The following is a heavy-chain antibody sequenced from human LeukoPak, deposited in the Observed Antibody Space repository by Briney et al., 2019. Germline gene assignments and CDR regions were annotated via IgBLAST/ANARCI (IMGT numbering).Heavy chain of an antibody. J-gene: IGHJ6*02. CDR2: INPNSGGA. D-gene: IGHD6-25*01. Sequence: GASVKVSCKASGYTFTGYYIHWVRQGPGQGLEWMGWINPNSGGANYAQKFQGRVTMARDTSISTAYMELTRLNSDDMAVYYCARRAVYYYYGMDVWGQGSTVTVSS. CDR3: ARRAVYYYYGMDV. V-gene: IGHV1-2*02. CDR1: GYTFTGYY.